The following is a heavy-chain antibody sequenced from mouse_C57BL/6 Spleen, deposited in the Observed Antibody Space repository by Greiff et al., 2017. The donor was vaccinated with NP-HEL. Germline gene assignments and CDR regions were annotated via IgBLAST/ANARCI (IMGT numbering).Heavy chain of an antibody. D-gene: IGHD2-5*01. CDR3: ARRSYSNLYFDD. J-gene: IGHJ2*01. V-gene: IGHV1-61*01. CDR2: IYPSDSET. Sequence: VQLQQPGAELVRPGSSVKLSCKASGYTFTSYWMDWVKQRPGQGLEWIGNIYPSDSETHYNQKFKDKATLTVDKSSSTAYMQLSSLTSEDSAVYYCARRSYSNLYFDDWGKGTTLTVSS. CDR1: GYTFTSYW.